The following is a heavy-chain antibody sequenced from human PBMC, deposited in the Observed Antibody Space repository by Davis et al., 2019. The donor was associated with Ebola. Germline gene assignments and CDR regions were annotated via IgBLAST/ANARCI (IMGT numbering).Heavy chain of an antibody. CDR1: GYTFTSYA. CDR3: AREVVSIGADYFDY. V-gene: IGHV1-3*01. D-gene: IGHD6-13*01. J-gene: IGHJ4*02. Sequence: ASVKVSCKASGYTFTSYAMHWVRQAPGQRLEWMGWINAGNGNTKYSQKFQGRVTITRDTSASTAYMELSSLRSEDTAVYYYAREVVSIGADYFDYWGQGTLVTVSS. CDR2: INAGNGNT.